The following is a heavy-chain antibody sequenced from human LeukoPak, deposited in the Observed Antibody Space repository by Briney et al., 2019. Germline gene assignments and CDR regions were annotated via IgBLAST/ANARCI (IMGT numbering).Heavy chain of an antibody. V-gene: IGHV3-21*01. CDR3: ARGLYSSSYYFDY. J-gene: IGHJ4*02. D-gene: IGHD6-6*01. CDR1: GFTFSSYS. CDR2: ISSSSSYI. Sequence: GGSLRLSCAASGFTFSSYSMNWVRQAPGKGLEWVSSISSSSSYIYYADSVKGRFTISRDNAKNSLYLQMNSLRAEDTAVYYCARGLYSSSYYFDYWGQGTLATVSS.